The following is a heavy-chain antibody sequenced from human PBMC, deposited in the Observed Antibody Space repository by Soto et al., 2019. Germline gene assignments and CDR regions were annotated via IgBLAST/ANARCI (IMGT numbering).Heavy chain of an antibody. CDR1: GGSFSGYY. V-gene: IGHV4-34*01. CDR3: ARRQRITGTTRYYYYYMDV. Sequence: SETLSLTCAVYGGSFSGYYWSWIRQPPGKGLEWIGEINHSGSTNYNPSLKSRGTISVDTSKNQFSLKLSSVTAADTAVYYCARRQRITGTTRYYYYYMDVWGKGTTVTVSS. J-gene: IGHJ6*03. CDR2: INHSGST. D-gene: IGHD1-7*01.